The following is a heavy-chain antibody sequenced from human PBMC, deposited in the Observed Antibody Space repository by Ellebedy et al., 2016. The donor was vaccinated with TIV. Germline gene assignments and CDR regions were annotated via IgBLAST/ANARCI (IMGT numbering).Heavy chain of an antibody. CDR1: GGSISSHY. J-gene: IGHJ3*02. D-gene: IGHD2/OR15-2a*01. CDR3: ARKLLSMSHVFDI. Sequence: SETLSLTXTVSGGSISSHYWPWIRQPPGKGLEWIGNIYYTGVTNYNPSLKSRVTMTMDTSKSHFSLKLSSVTAADTAVYYCARKLLSMSHVFDIWGQGTMVTVSS. CDR2: IYYTGVT. V-gene: IGHV4-59*11.